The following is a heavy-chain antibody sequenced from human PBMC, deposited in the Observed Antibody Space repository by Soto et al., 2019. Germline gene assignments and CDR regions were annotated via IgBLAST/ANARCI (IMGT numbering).Heavy chain of an antibody. Sequence: SETLSLTCTVSGGSISSYYWSWIRQPPGKGLEWIGYIYYSGSTNYNPSLKSRVTISVDTSKNQFSLKLSSVTAADTAVYYCARLGDSYYYYYMDVWGKGTTVTVSS. V-gene: IGHV4-59*08. CDR1: GGSISSYY. CDR3: ARLGDSYYYYYMDV. J-gene: IGHJ6*03. CDR2: IYYSGST.